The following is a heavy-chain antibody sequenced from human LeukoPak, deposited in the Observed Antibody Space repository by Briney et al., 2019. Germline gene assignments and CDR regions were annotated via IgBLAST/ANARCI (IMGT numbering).Heavy chain of an antibody. J-gene: IGHJ1*01. D-gene: IGHD3-16*01. CDR2: ISGRSSHI. Sequence: GGSLRLSCSASGFSFSDYDMNWVRQAPGKGLEWVSAISGRSSHIYYGESVKGRFTISRDNAKNSLYLQMDGLGVEDTAVYYCGRAFPPLRTSSAGDLWGQGTLVIVFS. V-gene: IGHV3-21*01. CDR1: GFSFSDYD. CDR3: GRAFPPLRTSSAGDL.